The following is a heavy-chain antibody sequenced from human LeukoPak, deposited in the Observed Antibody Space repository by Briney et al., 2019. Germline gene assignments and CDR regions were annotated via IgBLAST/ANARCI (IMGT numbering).Heavy chain of an antibody. CDR2: ISGSGDST. CDR1: GFTFSSYA. CDR3: AKLKVFGSGSWDY. D-gene: IGHD3-10*01. Sequence: GGSLRLSCAASGFTFSSYAMSWVRQAPGKGLEWVSAISGSGDSTFYADSVKGRFTISRDNSKNTLYLQMNSLRVEDTATYYCAKLKVFGSGSWDYWGQGSLVTVSS. V-gene: IGHV3-23*01. J-gene: IGHJ4*02.